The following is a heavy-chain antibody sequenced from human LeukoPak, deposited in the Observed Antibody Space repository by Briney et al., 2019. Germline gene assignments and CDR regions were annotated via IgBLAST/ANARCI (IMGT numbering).Heavy chain of an antibody. J-gene: IGHJ4*02. CDR1: GYTFSDYY. Sequence: ASVKVSCKASGYTFSDYYIHWVRQAPGQGLEWMGWINPNSGGTNYAQKFQGRVTMTRDTSISTAFLEFVRLTLDDTAVYFCARAHDFWGQGTPVSVSS. CDR2: INPNSGGT. D-gene: IGHD1-1*01. V-gene: IGHV1-2*02. CDR3: ARAHDF.